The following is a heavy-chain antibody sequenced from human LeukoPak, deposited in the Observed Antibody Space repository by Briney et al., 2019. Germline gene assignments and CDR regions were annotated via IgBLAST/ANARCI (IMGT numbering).Heavy chain of an antibody. J-gene: IGHJ5*02. CDR2: IHISGNT. Sequence: SETLSLTCTVSGGSISSGSYCWSWIRQPAGKGLEWIGHIHISGNTNYNPSLKSRVTISVDTSKNQFSLKLSSVTAADTAVYYCARDRGYYDSSGSPNNWFDPWGQGTLVTVSS. V-gene: IGHV4-61*10. CDR3: ARDRGYYDSSGSPNNWFDP. D-gene: IGHD3-22*01. CDR1: GGSISSGSYC.